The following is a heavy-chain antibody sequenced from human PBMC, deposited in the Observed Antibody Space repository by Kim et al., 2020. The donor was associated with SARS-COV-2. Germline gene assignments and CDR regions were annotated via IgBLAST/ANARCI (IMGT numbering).Heavy chain of an antibody. V-gene: IGHV3-23*01. CDR2: T. Sequence: TSYAASVKGRFTISRDNSKNILYRQMNNRRAEDTALYYCAKKGSGSYLDYWGQGTLVTVSS. D-gene: IGHD1-26*01. J-gene: IGHJ4*02. CDR3: AKKGSGSYLDY.